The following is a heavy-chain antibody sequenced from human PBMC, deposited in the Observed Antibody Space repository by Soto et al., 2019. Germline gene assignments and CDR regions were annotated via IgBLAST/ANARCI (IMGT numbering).Heavy chain of an antibody. D-gene: IGHD3-22*01. CDR2: IYYSGST. V-gene: IGHV4-39*01. CDR1: GGPISSSSYY. J-gene: IGHJ4*02. Sequence: PSETLSFTCTVSGGPISSSSYYWGWIRQPPGKGLEWLGSIYYSGSTHYNPSLKSRITISVDMSKNQFSLKRSSVTAADTSLYSCANYYDSSGLDFWGQGTLVTVSS. CDR3: ANYYDSSGLDF.